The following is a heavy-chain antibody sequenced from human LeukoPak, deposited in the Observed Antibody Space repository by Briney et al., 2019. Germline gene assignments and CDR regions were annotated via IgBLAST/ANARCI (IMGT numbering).Heavy chain of an antibody. CDR3: ARHGSSGWYVLSFDP. CDR1: GGSISSYY. Sequence: SETLSLTCTVSGGSISSYYWSWIRQPPGKGLEWIGYIYYSGSTNYNPSLKSRVTISVDTSKNQFSLKLSSVTAADTAVYYCARHGSSGWYVLSFDPWGQGTLVTVSS. J-gene: IGHJ5*02. D-gene: IGHD6-19*01. V-gene: IGHV4-59*08. CDR2: IYYSGST.